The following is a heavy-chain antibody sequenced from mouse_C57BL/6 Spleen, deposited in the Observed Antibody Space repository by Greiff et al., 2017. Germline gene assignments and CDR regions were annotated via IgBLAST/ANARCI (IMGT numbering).Heavy chain of an antibody. D-gene: IGHD2-4*01. Sequence: EVKLMESGPELVKPGASVTISCKASGYSFTDYNMNWLKRSNGKSLEWIGVINPNYGTTSYNQKFKGKATLTVDQSSSTAYMQLNSLTSEESAVYYCARQGDYSWFAYWGQGTLVTVSA. CDR2: INPNYGTT. V-gene: IGHV1-39*01. J-gene: IGHJ3*01. CDR3: ARQGDYSWFAY. CDR1: GYSFTDYN.